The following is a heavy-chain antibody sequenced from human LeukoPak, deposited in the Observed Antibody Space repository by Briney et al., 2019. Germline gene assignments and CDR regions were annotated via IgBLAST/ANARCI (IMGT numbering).Heavy chain of an antibody. CDR1: GFTFSSYW. CDR3: ARDFKGRTMVRGVIISDHYYYYMDV. V-gene: IGHV3-7*01. J-gene: IGHJ6*03. Sequence: GGSLRLSCAASGFTFSSYWMSWVRQAPGKGLEWVANIKQDGSEKYYVDSVKGRFTISRDNAKNSLYLQMNSLRAEDTAVYYCARDFKGRTMVRGVIISDHYYYYMDVWGKGTTVTISS. CDR2: IKQDGSEK. D-gene: IGHD3-10*01.